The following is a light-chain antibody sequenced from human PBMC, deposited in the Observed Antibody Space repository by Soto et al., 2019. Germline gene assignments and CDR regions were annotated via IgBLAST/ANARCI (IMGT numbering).Light chain of an antibody. V-gene: IGKV3-20*01. CDR2: GAS. CDR3: QQYGSAPPLT. J-gene: IGKJ4*01. Sequence: EIVLTQSPGTLSLSPGERATLSCRANQSVSSSYLAWYQQKPGQAPRLLIYGASSRATGIPDRFSGSGSGTDFTLTISRLEPEDFALYYCQQYGSAPPLTFGGGTKV. CDR1: QSVSSSY.